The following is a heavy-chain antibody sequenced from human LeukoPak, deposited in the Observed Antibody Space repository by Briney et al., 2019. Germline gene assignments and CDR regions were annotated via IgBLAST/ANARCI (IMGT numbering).Heavy chain of an antibody. J-gene: IGHJ2*01. V-gene: IGHV3-9*03. CDR3: AKAITIAEEHFDL. CDR2: ISWDGGNT. D-gene: IGHD1-14*01. Sequence: GGSLRLSCAASGFSFRDYAMHWVRQAPGKGLEWVSGISWDGGNTGYADSVKGRFSISRDNAKNSLYLQMNSLSAEDMAFYYCAKAITIAEEHFDLWGRGTLVTVSS. CDR1: GFSFRDYA.